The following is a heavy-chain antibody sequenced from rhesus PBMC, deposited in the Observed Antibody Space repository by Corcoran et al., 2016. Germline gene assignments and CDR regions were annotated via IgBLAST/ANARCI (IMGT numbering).Heavy chain of an antibody. J-gene: IGHJ4*01. V-gene: IGHV3S5*01. CDR3: ANTPDH. CDR1: GLTFSTYG. CDR2: ITNSGSRT. Sequence: EAQLVETGGGLVQPGGSLRLSCAASGLTFSTYGMSWVRQAHGQVLGLVSGITNSGSRTVDADSVKGRFTISRDNSKNTLSLQMNSLRPEDTAVYYCANTPDHWGQGVLVTVSS.